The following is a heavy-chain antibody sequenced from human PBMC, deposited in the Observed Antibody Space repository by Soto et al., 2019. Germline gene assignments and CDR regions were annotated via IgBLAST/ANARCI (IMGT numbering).Heavy chain of an antibody. CDR2: IWYDGSKK. D-gene: IGHD4-17*01. V-gene: IGHV3-33*01. Sequence: QVQLVESGGGVVQPGRSLRLSCAASGFTFSTFAMHWVRHAPGKGLEWVALIWYDGSKKYYADSVKGRFTISRDNSKNMLYLQMNSLRAEDTAVYYCARPSHDYGHYPCIDWGQGTLVTVSS. CDR3: ARPSHDYGHYPCID. CDR1: GFTFSTFA. J-gene: IGHJ4*02.